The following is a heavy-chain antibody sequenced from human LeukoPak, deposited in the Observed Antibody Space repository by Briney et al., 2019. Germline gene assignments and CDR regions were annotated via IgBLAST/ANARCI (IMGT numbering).Heavy chain of an antibody. D-gene: IGHD4-17*01. CDR1: GFSFIDYA. J-gene: IGHJ4*02. V-gene: IGHV3-23*01. Sequence: GGSLRLSCAASGFSFIDYAVSWVRQAPGKGPEWVSVISGGGEYTVYADSVRGRFTISRDNSKNTVYLQMSSLRVEDTAVYYCAKDKRGGSDYVYFDYWGQGTLVTVSS. CDR2: ISGGGEYT. CDR3: AKDKRGGSDYVYFDY.